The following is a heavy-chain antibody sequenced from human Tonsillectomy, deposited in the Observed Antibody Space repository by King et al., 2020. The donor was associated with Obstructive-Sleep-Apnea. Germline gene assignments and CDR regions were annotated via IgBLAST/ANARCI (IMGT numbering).Heavy chain of an antibody. V-gene: IGHV3-21*01. CDR3: ARDLAYYDSSGYSPTPDAFDI. Sequence: VQLVESGGGLVKPGGSLRLSCAASGFTFSSYSMNWVRQAPGKWLEWVSSISSSSSYIYYAESMKGRFTIPRDNAKNYLYLQKNSLRAEDTAVYYCARDLAYYDSSGYSPTPDAFDIWGQGTGHRLF. D-gene: IGHD3-22*01. CDR1: GFTFSSYS. J-gene: IGHJ3*02. CDR2: ISSSSSYI.